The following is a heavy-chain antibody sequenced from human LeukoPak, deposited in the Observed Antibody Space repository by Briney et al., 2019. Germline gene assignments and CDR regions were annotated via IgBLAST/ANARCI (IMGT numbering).Heavy chain of an antibody. CDR2: INPNSGGT. V-gene: IGHV1-2*04. Sequence: ASVKVSCKASGYTFTGYYMHWVRQAPGQGLEWMGWINPNSGGTNYAQKFQGWVTMTRDTSISTAYMELSRLRSDDTAVYYCAREGPSIAVAGYAFDIWGQGTMVTVSS. CDR1: GYTFTGYY. CDR3: AREGPSIAVAGYAFDI. J-gene: IGHJ3*02. D-gene: IGHD6-19*01.